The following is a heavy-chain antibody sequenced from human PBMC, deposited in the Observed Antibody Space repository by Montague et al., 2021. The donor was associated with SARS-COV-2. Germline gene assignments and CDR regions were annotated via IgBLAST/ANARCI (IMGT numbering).Heavy chain of an antibody. J-gene: IGHJ4*02. V-gene: IGHV4-59*01. CDR2: IYYSGST. D-gene: IGHD3-3*01. Sequence: SETLSLTCIVSGGSISSYYWSCIRQPPWKGLEWFGHIYYSGSTNYNPSLKRRGTISVDTSTTKFSAKLSSVNAAATAVYYCAGKVPDFWSGIAYWGQGTLVTVSS. CDR1: GGSISSYY. CDR3: AGKVPDFWSGIAY.